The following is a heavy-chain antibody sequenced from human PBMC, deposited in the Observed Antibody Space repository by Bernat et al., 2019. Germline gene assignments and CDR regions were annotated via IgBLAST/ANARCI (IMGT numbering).Heavy chain of an antibody. J-gene: IGHJ4*02. CDR2: ISAYNGNT. V-gene: IGHV1-18*04. CDR1: GYTFTSYG. CDR3: ASDWRQRRGPNDYYYFDY. Sequence: QVQLVQSGAEVKKPGASVKVSCKASGYTFTSYGISWVRQAPGQGLEWRGWISAYNGNTNYAQKVQDRVTMTTDTSTSTADMELRSLRSDDTAVYYCASDWRQRRGPNDYYYFDYWGQGTLVTVSS. D-gene: IGHD4/OR15-4a*01.